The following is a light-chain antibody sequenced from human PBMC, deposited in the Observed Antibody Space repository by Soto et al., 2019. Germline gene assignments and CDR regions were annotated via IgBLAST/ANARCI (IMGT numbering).Light chain of an antibody. J-gene: IGKJ5*01. V-gene: IGKV1-33*01. CDR2: KAS. CDR3: QQYDNLPIT. CDR1: QTIDTY. Sequence: DIQLPQSPSSLSASVGARVTITCRASQTIDTYLNWYQHKPGKAPKLLIYKASTLKSGVPSRFSGSGSGTEFTLTISNLQPADIATYYCQQYDNLPITFGQGTRLEIK.